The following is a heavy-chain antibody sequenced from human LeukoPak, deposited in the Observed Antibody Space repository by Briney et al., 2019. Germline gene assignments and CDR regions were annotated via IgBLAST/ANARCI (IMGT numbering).Heavy chain of an antibody. J-gene: IGHJ6*03. V-gene: IGHV4-59*01. CDR3: ARSEYNWNDLYYYYYMDV. D-gene: IGHD1-1*01. CDR2: IYYSGST. Sequence: ASETLSLTCTVSGGSISSYYWSWIRQPPGKGLEWIGYIYYSGSTNYNPSLKSRVTISVDTSKNQFSLKLSSVTAADTAVYYCARSEYNWNDLYYYYYMDVWGKGTTVTVSS. CDR1: GGSISSYY.